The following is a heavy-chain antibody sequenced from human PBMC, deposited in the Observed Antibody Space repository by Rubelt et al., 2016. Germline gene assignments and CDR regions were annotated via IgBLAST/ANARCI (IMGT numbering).Heavy chain of an antibody. Sequence: QVQLQQWGAGLLKPSETLSLTCAVYGGSFSGYHWSWIRQPPGKGLECIGEINHSGSPTYNPSLKSRVTIAAATSKNQVSLKLSSVTAADTAVYYCARGLARAAAAPRRLWFDPWGQGTLVTVSS. V-gene: IGHV4-34*01. D-gene: IGHD6-13*01. CDR2: INHSGSP. J-gene: IGHJ5*02. CDR3: ARGLARAAAAPRRLWFDP. CDR1: GGSFSGYH.